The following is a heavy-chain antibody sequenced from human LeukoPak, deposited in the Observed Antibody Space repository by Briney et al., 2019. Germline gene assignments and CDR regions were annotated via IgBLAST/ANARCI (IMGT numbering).Heavy chain of an antibody. V-gene: IGHV3-74*01. D-gene: IGHD3-22*01. CDR3: ARAPSEIGGYYPEYFRH. J-gene: IGHJ1*01. CDR2: IKSDGGT. Sequence: PGGSLRLSCAASGFTFSSYAMHWVRQAPGKGLEWVSRIKSDGGTNYADSVKGRFTISRDNAKKTVSLQMNSLRPEDTGVYYCARAPSEIGGYYPEYFRHWGQGTLVTVSS. CDR1: GFTFSSYA.